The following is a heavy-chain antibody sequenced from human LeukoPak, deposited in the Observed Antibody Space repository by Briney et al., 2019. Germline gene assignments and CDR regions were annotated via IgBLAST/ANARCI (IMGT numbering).Heavy chain of an antibody. CDR2: INPNSGGT. CDR3: ARVSLWFGELFYYYYYMDV. Sequence: ASVKVSCKASGYTFTGYYMHWVRQAPGQGLEWMGWINPNSGGTNYAQKFQGRVTMTRDKSTSTAYMELSSLRSEDTAVYYCARVSLWFGELFYYYYYMDVWGKGTTVTVSS. CDR1: GYTFTGYY. V-gene: IGHV1-2*02. D-gene: IGHD3-10*01. J-gene: IGHJ6*03.